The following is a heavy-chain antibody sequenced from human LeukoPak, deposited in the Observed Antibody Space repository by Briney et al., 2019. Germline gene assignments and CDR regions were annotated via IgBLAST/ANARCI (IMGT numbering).Heavy chain of an antibody. D-gene: IGHD6-6*01. J-gene: IGHJ4*02. CDR1: GGSFSGYY. CDR2: INHSGGT. V-gene: IGHV4-34*01. Sequence: PSETLSLTCAFYGGSFSGYYWSWIRQPPGKGLEWIGEINHSGGTKYNPSLKGRVTISLDTSKNQFSLKLSSVTAADTAVYYCARDLGGSSPYFDYWGQGTLVTVSS. CDR3: ARDLGGSSPYFDY.